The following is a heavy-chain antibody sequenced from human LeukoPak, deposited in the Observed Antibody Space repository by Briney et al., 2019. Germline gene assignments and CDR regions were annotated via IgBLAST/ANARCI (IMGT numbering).Heavy chain of an antibody. Sequence: GGSLRLSCAASGFTFSSYAMYWVRQAPGKGLEWVAVISYDGSNKYYADSVKGRLTISRDNSKNTLYLQMNSLRAEDTAVYYCARENNDYGDLNNFDYWGQGTLVTVSS. V-gene: IGHV3-30-3*01. CDR2: ISYDGSNK. CDR3: ARENNDYGDLNNFDY. D-gene: IGHD4-17*01. J-gene: IGHJ4*02. CDR1: GFTFSSYA.